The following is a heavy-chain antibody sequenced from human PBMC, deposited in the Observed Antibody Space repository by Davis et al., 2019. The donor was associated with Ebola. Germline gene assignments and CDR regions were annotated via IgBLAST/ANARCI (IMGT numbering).Heavy chain of an antibody. V-gene: IGHV3-53*04. CDR2: IYSGGST. Sequence: GGSLRLSCAASGFTVSSNYMSWVRQAPGKGLEWVSVIYSGGSTYYADSVKGRFTISRHNSKNTLYLQMNSLRAEDTAVYYCARDYYDFWSGSYKYGMDVWGQGTTVTVSS. CDR3: ARDYYDFWSGSYKYGMDV. J-gene: IGHJ6*02. CDR1: GFTVSSNY. D-gene: IGHD3-3*01.